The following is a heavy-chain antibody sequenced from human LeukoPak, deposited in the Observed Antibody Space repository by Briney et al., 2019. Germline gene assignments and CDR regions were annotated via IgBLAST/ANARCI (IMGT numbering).Heavy chain of an antibody. CDR1: GYTSTSYG. Sequence: ASVKVSCKASGYTSTSYGISWVRQAPGQGLEWMGWISAYTGNTNYAQKLQGRVTMTTDTSTSTAYMELRSLRSDDTAVYYCARAATEIVLLGNFDYWGQGTLVTVSS. V-gene: IGHV1-18*01. CDR3: ARAATEIVLLGNFDY. CDR2: ISAYTGNT. D-gene: IGHD3-10*01. J-gene: IGHJ4*02.